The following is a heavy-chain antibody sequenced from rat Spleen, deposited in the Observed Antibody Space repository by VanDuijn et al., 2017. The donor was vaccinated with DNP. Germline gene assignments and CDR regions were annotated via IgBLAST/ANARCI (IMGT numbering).Heavy chain of an antibody. Sequence: QVQLKESGPGLVQPSQTLSLTCTVSGFSLTSYHVSWVRQPPGKGLEWMGVIWAVGTTASNSLLKSRLSITRDTSTSQVFLKMNSLQIEDTATYYCARGGVYYGLFDYWGQGVMVTVSS. J-gene: IGHJ2*01. CDR1: GFSLTSYH. CDR2: IWAVGTT. CDR3: ARGGVYYGLFDY. V-gene: IGHV2-32*01. D-gene: IGHD1-6*01.